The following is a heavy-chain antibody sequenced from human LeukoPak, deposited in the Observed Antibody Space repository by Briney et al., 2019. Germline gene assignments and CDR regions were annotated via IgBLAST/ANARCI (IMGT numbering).Heavy chain of an antibody. CDR2: ISYDGRIK. CDR3: ARDLSEKYSIDY. V-gene: IGHV3-30-3*01. Sequence: GGSLRLSCAASGFAFSSYAIHWVRQAPGKGLEWVSFISYDGRIKYYADSVKGRLTISRDNSKDTLSLQMNSLRAEDTAIYYCARDLSEKYSIDYWGEGTLVTVSS. J-gene: IGHJ4*02. CDR1: GFAFSSYA. D-gene: IGHD2/OR15-2a*01.